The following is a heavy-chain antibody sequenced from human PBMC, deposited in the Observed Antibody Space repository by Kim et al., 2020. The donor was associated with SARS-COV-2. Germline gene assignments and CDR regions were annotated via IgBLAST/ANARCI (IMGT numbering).Heavy chain of an antibody. V-gene: IGHV4-30-2*01. Sequence: SETLSLTCAVSGASIISGDYSWSWIRQPSGRGLEWIGYIYHSGNTVYNPSFKSRVTMSLDRSNNQFSLKLSSMTAADSAVYYCAGDFGSGSYRFDYWGQGILVTVSS. CDR2: IYHSGNT. CDR1: GASIISGDYS. CDR3: AGDFGSGSYRFDY. D-gene: IGHD3-10*01. J-gene: IGHJ4*02.